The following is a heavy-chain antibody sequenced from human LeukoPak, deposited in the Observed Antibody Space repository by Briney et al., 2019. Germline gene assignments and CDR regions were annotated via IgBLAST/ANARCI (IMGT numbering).Heavy chain of an antibody. Sequence: PVKVSCKASGYTFTSYGISWVRQAPGQGLEWMGGIIPIFGTANYAQKFQGRVTITADESTSTAYMELSSLRSEDTAVYYCARGYSYGYGGFGYWGQGTLVTVSS. J-gene: IGHJ4*02. V-gene: IGHV1-69*13. CDR1: GYTFTSYG. CDR2: IIPIFGTA. D-gene: IGHD5-18*01. CDR3: ARGYSYGYGGFGY.